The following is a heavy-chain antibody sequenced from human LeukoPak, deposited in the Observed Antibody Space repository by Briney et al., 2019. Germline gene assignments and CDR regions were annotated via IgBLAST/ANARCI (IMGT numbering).Heavy chain of an antibody. J-gene: IGHJ4*02. CDR1: GGSISSYY. Sequence: SETLSLTCTVSGGSISSYYWSWIRQPAGKGLEWIGRIYTSGSTNYNPTLKSRVTMSVDTSKNQFSLKLSSVTAADTAVYYCARGTHYYDSSGYLYYFDYWGQGTLVTVSS. CDR3: ARGTHYYDSSGYLYYFDY. D-gene: IGHD3-22*01. V-gene: IGHV4-4*07. CDR2: IYTSGST.